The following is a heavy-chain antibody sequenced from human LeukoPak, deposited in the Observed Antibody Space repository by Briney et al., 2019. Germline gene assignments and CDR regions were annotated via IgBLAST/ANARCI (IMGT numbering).Heavy chain of an antibody. D-gene: IGHD5-12*01. Sequence: PGGSLRLSCAASGFTFSSYAMSWVRQAPGKGLEWVSAISGSGGSTYYADSVKGRFTISRDNSKNTLYLQMNRLRAADTAAYYCAEDRERRDGYNSYYFDYWGQGTLVTVSS. V-gene: IGHV3-23*01. CDR1: GFTFSSYA. J-gene: IGHJ4*02. CDR2: ISGSGGST. CDR3: AEDRERRDGYNSYYFDY.